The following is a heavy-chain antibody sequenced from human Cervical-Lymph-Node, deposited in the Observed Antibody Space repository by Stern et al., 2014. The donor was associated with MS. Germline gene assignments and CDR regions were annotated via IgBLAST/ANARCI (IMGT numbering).Heavy chain of an antibody. D-gene: IGHD5-18*01. CDR1: GFTFSTYW. Sequence: EVQLGEPGGGLVQPGGSLRLSCAASGFTFSTYWMHWVRQAPGQGLVWVSRINSDGSSTTYADSVKGRFTISRDNAKNTLYLQMNSLRVEDTAVYYCARSSRFTAVDYWGQGTLVTVSS. V-gene: IGHV3-74*01. CDR3: ARSSRFTAVDY. CDR2: INSDGSST. J-gene: IGHJ4*02.